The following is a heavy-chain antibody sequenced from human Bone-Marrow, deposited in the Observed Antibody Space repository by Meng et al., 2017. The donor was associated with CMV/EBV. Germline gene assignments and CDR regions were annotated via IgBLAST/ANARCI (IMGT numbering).Heavy chain of an antibody. V-gene: IGHV3-7*01. J-gene: IGHJ4*02. CDR1: GGSFSGYY. D-gene: IGHD6-6*01. CDR3: ASGSARKYSSSSPLGY. Sequence: ETLSLTCAVYGGSFSGYYWSWIRQPPGKGLEWVANIKQDGSEKYYVDSVKGRFTISRDNAKNSLYLQMNSLRAEDTAVYYCASGSARKYSSSSPLGYWGQGTLVTVSS. CDR2: IKQDGSEK.